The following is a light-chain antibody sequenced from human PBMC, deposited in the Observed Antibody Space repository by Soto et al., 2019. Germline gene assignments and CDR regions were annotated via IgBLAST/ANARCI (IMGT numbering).Light chain of an antibody. Sequence: QLVLTQPPSASGTPGQRVTISCSGSSSNIVTNHVYWYQHLPGTAPKLLIYRNSLRPSGVPDRFSGSKSSTSASLAISGIRSEDEADYYCAAWDDSLSGWVFGGGTKLTVL. CDR3: AAWDDSLSGWV. V-gene: IGLV1-47*01. CDR2: RNS. CDR1: SSNIVTNH. J-gene: IGLJ3*02.